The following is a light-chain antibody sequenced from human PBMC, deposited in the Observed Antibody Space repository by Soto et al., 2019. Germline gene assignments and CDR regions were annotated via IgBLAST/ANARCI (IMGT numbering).Light chain of an antibody. V-gene: IGKV3-15*01. CDR1: QSVSSSY. J-gene: IGKJ5*01. Sequence: VLTQAPGGLSMSAGERATLACRSSQSVSSSYLAWYQQKPGQAPRLLIYGASSRATGIPARFSGSGSGTEFTLTISSLQSEDSAVYYCQQYNNWPPITFGQGTRLAI. CDR2: GAS. CDR3: QQYNNWPPIT.